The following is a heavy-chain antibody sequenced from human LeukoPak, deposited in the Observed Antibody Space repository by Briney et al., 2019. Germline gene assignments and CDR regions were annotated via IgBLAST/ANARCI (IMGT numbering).Heavy chain of an antibody. Sequence: PGRSLRLSCAASGFTFSSNAMHWVRQAPGKGLEWVSGISWNSGSIGYADSVKGRFTISRDNAKNSLYLQMNSLRAEDTALYYCAKAPLKTYYDFWSGYFDYWGQGTLVTVSS. CDR3: AKAPLKTYYDFWSGYFDY. V-gene: IGHV3-9*01. CDR2: ISWNSGSI. J-gene: IGHJ4*02. CDR1: GFTFSSNA. D-gene: IGHD3-3*01.